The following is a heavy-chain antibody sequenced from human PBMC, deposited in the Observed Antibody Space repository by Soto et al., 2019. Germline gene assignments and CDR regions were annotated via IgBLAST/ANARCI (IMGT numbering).Heavy chain of an antibody. CDR2: VYSSGST. J-gene: IGHJ4*02. CDR3: GRRGGLATFSYCLDY. D-gene: IGHD2-8*02. V-gene: IGHV4-39*01. Sequence: SVPNLRSNSVSEGKGINSSGCRSIVQKPPGQGLECIGSVYSSGSTYYSPSLESRVAISVDKSKNLFPLKLMSLSAADTAVYFCGRRGGLATFSYCLDYWGEGRLGTLS. CDR1: EGKGINSSGC.